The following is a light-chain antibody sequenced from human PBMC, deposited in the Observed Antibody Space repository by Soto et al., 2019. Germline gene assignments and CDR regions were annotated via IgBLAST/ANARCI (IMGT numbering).Light chain of an antibody. CDR1: NSDIGAYTR. CDR3: VSYTSSASWV. Sequence: QSALTQPASLSGSPGQSITISCTGTNSDIGAYTRVCWYQQHPGKVPKLMIFAVSNRPSGVSNRFSGSKSGNTASLTISGLLAEDEADYYCVSYTSSASWVFGGGTKLTVL. CDR2: AVS. J-gene: IGLJ3*02. V-gene: IGLV2-14*03.